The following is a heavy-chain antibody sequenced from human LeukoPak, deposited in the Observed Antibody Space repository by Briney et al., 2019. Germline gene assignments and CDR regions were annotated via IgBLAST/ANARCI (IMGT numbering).Heavy chain of an antibody. J-gene: IGHJ5*02. CDR2: ISRRGRTI. D-gene: IGHD2-2*01. CDR3: ARSSGGQLLWGTRDWFDP. Sequence: PGGALRLSCAASGFTFSEYYMGWGRQAPGKGVEGVSYISRRGRTIYYGDSVKGRFTISTATAKTSLYLQINSLRAEDTAVYYCARSSGGQLLWGTRDWFDPCGQGTLVTVSS. CDR1: GFTFSEYY. V-gene: IGHV3-11*04.